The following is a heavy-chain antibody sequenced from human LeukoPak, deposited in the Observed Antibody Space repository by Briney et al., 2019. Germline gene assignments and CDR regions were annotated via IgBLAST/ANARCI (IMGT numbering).Heavy chain of an antibody. Sequence: GRSLRLSCAASGFTFSSYGMHWVRQAPGKGLEWVAVIWYDGSNKYYADSVKGRFTISRDNSKNTLYLQMNCLRAEDTAVYYCAADYGDYYFDYWGQGTLVTVSS. CDR3: AADYGDYYFDY. CDR1: GFTFSSYG. V-gene: IGHV3-33*01. D-gene: IGHD4-17*01. CDR2: IWYDGSNK. J-gene: IGHJ4*02.